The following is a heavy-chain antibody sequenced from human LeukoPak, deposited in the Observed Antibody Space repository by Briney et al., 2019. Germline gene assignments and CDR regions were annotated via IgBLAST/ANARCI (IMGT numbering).Heavy chain of an antibody. D-gene: IGHD3-3*01. V-gene: IGHV1-18*01. CDR3: ARLGVDGSFGVAYYFDY. J-gene: IGHJ4*02. CDR1: GYTVTSYG. Sequence: GASVKVSCKASGYTVTSYGISWVRQAPGQGLEWMGWISAYNGNTNYAQKLQGRVTMTTDTSTSTAYMELRSLRSDDTAVYYCARLGVDGSFGVAYYFDYWGQGTLVTVSS. CDR2: ISAYNGNT.